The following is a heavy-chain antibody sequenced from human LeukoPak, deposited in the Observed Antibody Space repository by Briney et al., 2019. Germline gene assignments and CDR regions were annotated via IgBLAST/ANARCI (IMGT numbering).Heavy chain of an antibody. CDR2: ISAHNGNT. D-gene: IGHD5-18*01. J-gene: IGHJ4*02. CDR3: ARVGIKGYSYGFGDY. V-gene: IGHV1-18*01. Sequence: ASVKVSCKASGYTFTSYGISWVRQAPGQGLEWMGWISAHNGNTNYAQKLQGRVTMTTDTSTSTAYMELRSLRSDDTAVYYCARVGIKGYSYGFGDYWGQGTLVTVSS. CDR1: GYTFTSYG.